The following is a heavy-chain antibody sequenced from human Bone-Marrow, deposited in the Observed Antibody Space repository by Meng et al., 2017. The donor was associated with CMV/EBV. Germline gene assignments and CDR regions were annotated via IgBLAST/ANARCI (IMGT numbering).Heavy chain of an antibody. CDR3: ARADDSSGYFDFDY. V-gene: IGHV1-2*02. Sequence: GQQEESGAEVKTPGASVKVSCKASGYTFTGYYMHWVRQAPGQGLEWMGWINPNSGGTNYAQKFQGRVTMTRDTSISTAYMELSRLRSDDTAVYYCARADDSSGYFDFDYWGQGTLVTVSS. D-gene: IGHD3-22*01. CDR1: GYTFTGYY. CDR2: INPNSGGT. J-gene: IGHJ4*02.